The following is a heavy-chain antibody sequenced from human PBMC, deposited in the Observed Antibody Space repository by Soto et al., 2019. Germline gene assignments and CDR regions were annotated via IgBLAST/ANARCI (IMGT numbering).Heavy chain of an antibody. CDR2: ISSSSSCI. Sequence: EVQLVESGGGLVKPGGSLRLSCAASGFTFSSYSMNWVRQAPGKGLEWVSSISSSSSCIYYADSVKGRFTISRDNAKNSLYLQMNSLRAEDTAVYYCARAFYDGSGTRGYYYYMDVWGKGTTVTVSS. J-gene: IGHJ6*03. D-gene: IGHD3-10*01. CDR3: ARAFYDGSGTRGYYYYMDV. CDR1: GFTFSSYS. V-gene: IGHV3-21*01.